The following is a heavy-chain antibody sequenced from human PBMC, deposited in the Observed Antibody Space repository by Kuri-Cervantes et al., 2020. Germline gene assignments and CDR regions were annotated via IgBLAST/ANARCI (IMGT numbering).Heavy chain of an antibody. CDR2: IKGDGSDK. V-gene: IGHV3-7*03. CDR1: GFTFNQYY. Sequence: GGSLRLSCAASGFTFNQYYMSWVRRAPGKGLEWVAMIKGDGSDKYYVDSVKGRFTISRDNAKNSLYLQMNSLRAEDTAVYYCARDRVGSSWHQSQGYWGQGTLVTVSS. CDR3: ARDRVGSSWHQSQGY. D-gene: IGHD6-13*01. J-gene: IGHJ4*02.